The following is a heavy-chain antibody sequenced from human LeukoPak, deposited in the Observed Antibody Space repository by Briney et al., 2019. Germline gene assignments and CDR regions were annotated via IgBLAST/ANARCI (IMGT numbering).Heavy chain of an antibody. CDR3: ARDGYSSSWYPPYFDY. V-gene: IGHV4-4*07. J-gene: IGHJ4*02. D-gene: IGHD6-13*01. CDR1: GGSISSYY. CDR2: IYTSGST. Sequence: SETLSLTCTVSGGSISSYYWSWIRQPAGKRLEWIGRIYTSGSTNYNPSLKSRVTMSVDTSKNQFSLKLSSVTAADTAVYYCARDGYSSSWYPPYFDYWGQGTLVTVSS.